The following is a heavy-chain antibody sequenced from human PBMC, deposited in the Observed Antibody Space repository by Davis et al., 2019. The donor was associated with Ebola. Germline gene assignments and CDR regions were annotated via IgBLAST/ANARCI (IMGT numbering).Heavy chain of an antibody. Sequence: ASVKVSCKASGYTFTSYYMHWVRQAPGQGLEWMGIINPSGGSTSYAQKFQGRVTMTRDTSTSTVYMELSSLRSEDTAVYYCARGGYSYGYRSLIGQGSIDYWGQGTLVTVSS. CDR1: GYTFTSYY. CDR3: ARGGYSYGYRSLIGQGSIDY. V-gene: IGHV1-46*01. CDR2: INPSGGST. D-gene: IGHD5-18*01. J-gene: IGHJ4*02.